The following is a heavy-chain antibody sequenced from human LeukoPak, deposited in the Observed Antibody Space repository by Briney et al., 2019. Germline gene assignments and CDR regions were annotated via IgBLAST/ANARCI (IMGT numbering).Heavy chain of an antibody. CDR2: ISYDGSTK. J-gene: IGHJ1*01. CDR1: GFTFNTYG. V-gene: IGHV3-30*18. Sequence: GRSLRLSCAASGFTFNTYGMHWVRQAPGKGLEWVAAISYDGSTKYYADSVKGRFTISRDNSKNTLYLQMNSLRAEDTAVYYCAKALGGPADYFQHWGQGTLVTVSP. D-gene: IGHD3-10*01. CDR3: AKALGGPADYFQH.